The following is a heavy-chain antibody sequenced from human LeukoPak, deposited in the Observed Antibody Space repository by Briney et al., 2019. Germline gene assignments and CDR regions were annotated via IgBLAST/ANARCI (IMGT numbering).Heavy chain of an antibody. D-gene: IGHD3-10*01. CDR1: GGSFSGYY. V-gene: IGHV4-34*01. Sequence: SETLSLTCAVYGGSFSGYYWSWIRQPPGKGLEWIGEINHSGSTNYNPSLKSRVTISIDTSKNQFSLKLSSVTAADTAVYYCARAQTYYLQNYFDYWGQGTLVTVSS. J-gene: IGHJ4*02. CDR3: ARAQTYYLQNYFDY. CDR2: INHSGST.